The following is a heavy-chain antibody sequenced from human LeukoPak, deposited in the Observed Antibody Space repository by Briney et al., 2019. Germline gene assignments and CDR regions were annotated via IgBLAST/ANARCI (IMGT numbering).Heavy chain of an antibody. D-gene: IGHD7-27*01. CDR3: ARDLEVSSVNLGLDP. CDR1: GYTFTGYY. Sequence: GASVKVSCKASGYTFTGYYMHWVRQAPGQGLEWMGRINPNSGGTDYAQNFQGRVTLTRDTSLSTAYMELSRLGSDDTAVYFCARDLEVSSVNLGLDPWGQGTLVTVSS. V-gene: IGHV1-2*02. CDR2: INPNSGGT. J-gene: IGHJ5*02.